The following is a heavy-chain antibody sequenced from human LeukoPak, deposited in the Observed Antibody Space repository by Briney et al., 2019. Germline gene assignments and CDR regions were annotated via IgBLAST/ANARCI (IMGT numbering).Heavy chain of an antibody. CDR1: GFTFSSYA. CDR3: RSGYYVDY. Sequence: PGGSLRLSRAASGFTFSSYAMHWVRQAPGKGLEWVAVISYDGSNKYYADSVKGRFTISRDNSKNTLYLQMNSLRAEDTAVYYCRSGYYVDYWGQGTLVTVSS. V-gene: IGHV3-30*01. D-gene: IGHD3-22*01. J-gene: IGHJ4*02. CDR2: ISYDGSNK.